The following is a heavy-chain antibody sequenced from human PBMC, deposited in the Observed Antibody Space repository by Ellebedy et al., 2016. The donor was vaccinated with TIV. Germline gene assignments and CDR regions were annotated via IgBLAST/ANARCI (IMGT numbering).Heavy chain of an antibody. CDR3: GRDIAVAGRYYYGMDV. J-gene: IGHJ6*02. V-gene: IGHV3-74*01. CDR1: GFTFNNYL. CDR2: INTDGGSA. Sequence: GESLKISCAASGFTFNNYLMHWARQAPGKGLVWVSRINTDGGSANYADSVKGRFTISRDNAKNTLYLQMNSLRVEDTAVYYCGRDIAVAGRYYYGMDVWGQGATVTVSS. D-gene: IGHD6-19*01.